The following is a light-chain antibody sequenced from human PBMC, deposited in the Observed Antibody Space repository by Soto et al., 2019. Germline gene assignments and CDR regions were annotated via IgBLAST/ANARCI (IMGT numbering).Light chain of an antibody. J-gene: IGKJ4*02. V-gene: IGKV3-11*01. CDR2: DAS. Sequence: EIVLTQSPATLSLSPGERATLSCRASQSISNNLAWYQQKPGQAPRLLIYDASNRATGTPARFSGSGSGTDFTLTISSLEPEDFAVYYCQQRKSWRPQFGGGANVEI. CDR3: QQRKSWRPQ. CDR1: QSISNN.